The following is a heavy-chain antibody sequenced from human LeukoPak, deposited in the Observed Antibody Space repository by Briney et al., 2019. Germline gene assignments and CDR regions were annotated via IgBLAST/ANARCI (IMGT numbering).Heavy chain of an antibody. CDR1: GGSFSGYY. J-gene: IGHJ3*02. V-gene: IGHV4-34*01. D-gene: IGHD3-10*01. CDR2: INHSGST. CDR3: ARRYYYYGSGNAFDI. Sequence: PSETLSLTCAVYGGSFSGYYWSWIRQPPGKGLGWIGEINHSGSTNYNPSPKSRVTISVDTSKNQFSLKLSSVTAADTAVYYCARRYYYYGSGNAFDIWGQGTMVTVSS.